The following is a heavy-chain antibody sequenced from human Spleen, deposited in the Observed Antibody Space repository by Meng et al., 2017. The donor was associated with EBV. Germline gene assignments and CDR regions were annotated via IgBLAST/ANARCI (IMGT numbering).Heavy chain of an antibody. D-gene: IGHD5-12*01. CDR3: ARVDPTSSKLFDP. CDR1: GDSISSRNW. J-gene: IGHJ5*02. Sequence: LQESGPGLVKPSGTLSLICAVSGDSISSRNWWSWARQSPGKGLEWIGEIYPGGSTNYNPSLKSRVTISLDKSKNHFSLRLNSVTAADTAMYFCARVDPTSSKLFDPWGQGTLVTASS. CDR2: IYPGGST. V-gene: IGHV4-4*02.